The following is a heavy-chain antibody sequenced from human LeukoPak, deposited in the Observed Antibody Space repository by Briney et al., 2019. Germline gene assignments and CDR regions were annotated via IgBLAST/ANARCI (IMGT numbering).Heavy chain of an antibody. J-gene: IGHJ4*02. CDR1: GFTFSSYS. V-gene: IGHV3-48*02. CDR3: ARDLRDYRYFDS. CDR2: ISSSNSII. D-gene: IGHD4-11*01. Sequence: LGGSLRLSCAASGFTFSSYSMNWVRHAPGKGLEWVSYISSSNSIIYYADSMKGRFTISRDNAKNSQYLQMNRLRDEDTAVYYCARDLRDYRYFDSWGEGALVTVSP.